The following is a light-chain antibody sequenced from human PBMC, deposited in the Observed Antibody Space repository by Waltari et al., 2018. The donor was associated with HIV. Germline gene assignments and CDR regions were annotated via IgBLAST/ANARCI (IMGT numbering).Light chain of an antibody. CDR2: GVY. Sequence: QSALTQTASVSGSPGQSITISCAGTTSDIGIFDSVSWYQQHPGRAPQHMIFGVYSRPSGVSSRFSGSKSGNTASLTISGLQAEDEANYYCCSYTAIHTLIFGGGTKLTVL. CDR3: CSYTAIHTLI. J-gene: IGLJ2*01. CDR1: TSDIGIFDS. V-gene: IGLV2-14*01.